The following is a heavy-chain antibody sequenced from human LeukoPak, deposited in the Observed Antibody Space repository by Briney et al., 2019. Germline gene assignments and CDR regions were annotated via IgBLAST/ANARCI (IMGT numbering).Heavy chain of an antibody. CDR3: ASGGHLDY. J-gene: IGHJ4*02. D-gene: IGHD3-16*01. CDR2: INENGGEK. Sequence: GGSLRRSCAVSGLSISGFWLSWVRQAPGKGLEWVANINENGGEKYYVDSVKSRFTTSRDNAKNSMYLQMNSLRVEDTAVYYCASGGHLDYWGQGTLVTVSS. V-gene: IGHV3-7*01. CDR1: GLSISGFW.